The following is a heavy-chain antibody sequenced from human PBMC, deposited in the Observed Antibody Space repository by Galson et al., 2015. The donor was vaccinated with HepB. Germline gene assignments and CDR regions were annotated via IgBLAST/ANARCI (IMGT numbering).Heavy chain of an antibody. CDR2: IYHSESP. CDR1: GDSVRSRNW. D-gene: IGHD3-3*01. J-gene: IGHJ6*02. CDR3: ARSRRALESFHYGLDV. V-gene: IGHV4-4*02. Sequence: SETLSLTCAVSGDSVRSRNWWTWVRQPPGKGLEWIGEIYHSESPNYNPSLKSRVTISVDKSKNQFSLRLRSVTAADTAIYYCARSRRALESFHYGLDVWGQGTTVSVSS.